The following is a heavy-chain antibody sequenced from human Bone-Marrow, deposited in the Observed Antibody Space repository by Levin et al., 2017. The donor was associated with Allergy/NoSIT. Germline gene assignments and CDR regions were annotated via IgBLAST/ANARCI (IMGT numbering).Heavy chain of an antibody. D-gene: IGHD2-15*01. V-gene: IGHV4-59*01. Sequence: GSLRLSCTVSGGSISSYYWSWIRQPPGKGLEWIGYIYYSGSTNYNPSLKSRVTISVDTSKNQFSLKLSSVTAADTAVYYCARDHCSGGSCNRGYYYGMDVWGQGTTVTVSS. CDR1: GGSISSYY. CDR3: ARDHCSGGSCNRGYYYGMDV. J-gene: IGHJ6*02. CDR2: IYYSGST.